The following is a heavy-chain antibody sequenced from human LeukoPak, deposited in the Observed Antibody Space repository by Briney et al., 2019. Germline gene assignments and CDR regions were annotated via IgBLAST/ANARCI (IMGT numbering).Heavy chain of an antibody. J-gene: IGHJ4*02. CDR2: IYYSGST. V-gene: IGHV4-39*01. D-gene: IGHD6-19*01. Sequence: PSETLSLTCTVSGGSISSSSYYWGWIRQPPGKGLEWIGSIYYSGSTYYNPSLKSRVTISVDTSKNQFSLKLSSVTAADTAVYYCARASLGAVAGRAFDYWGQGTLVTVSS. CDR1: GGSISSSSYY. CDR3: ARASLGAVAGRAFDY.